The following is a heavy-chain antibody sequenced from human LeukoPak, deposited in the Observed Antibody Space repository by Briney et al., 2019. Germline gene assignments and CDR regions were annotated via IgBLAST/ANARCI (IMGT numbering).Heavy chain of an antibody. CDR1: GGAFSSYA. CDR2: IIPIFGTA. J-gene: IGHJ4*02. V-gene: IGHV1-69*13. D-gene: IGHD3-10*01. CDR3: ARVTLVRGVITGIFDY. Sequence: SVKVSCKASGGAFSSYAISWVRQAPGQGLEWMGGIIPIFGTANYAQKFQGRVTITADESTSTAYMELSSLRSEDTAVYYCARVTLVRGVITGIFDYWGQGTLVTVSS.